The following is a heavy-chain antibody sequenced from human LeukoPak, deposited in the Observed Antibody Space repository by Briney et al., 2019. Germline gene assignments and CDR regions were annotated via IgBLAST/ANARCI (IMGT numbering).Heavy chain of an antibody. CDR3: ARGGCSGGSCYSDDY. CDR1: GGSFSGYY. Sequence: SETLSLTCAVYGGSFSGYYWSWIRQPPGKGLERIGEINHSGSTNYNPSLKSRVTISVDTSKNQFSLKLSSVAAADTAVYYCARGGCSGGSCYSDDYWGQGTLVTVSS. CDR2: INHSGST. J-gene: IGHJ4*02. V-gene: IGHV4-34*01. D-gene: IGHD2-15*01.